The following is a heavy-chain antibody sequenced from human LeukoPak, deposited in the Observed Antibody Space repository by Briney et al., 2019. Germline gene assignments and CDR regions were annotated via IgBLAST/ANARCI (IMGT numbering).Heavy chain of an antibody. Sequence: GGSLRLSCAASGLTFSSDSMNWVRQAPRTGLQWVSSISSSSSYIYYADSVKGRFTISRDNAKNSLYLQMNSLRAEDTAVYYCASLSYYDSSGSDDYWGQGTLVTVSS. CDR3: ASLSYYDSSGSDDY. CDR1: GLTFSSDS. D-gene: IGHD3-22*01. V-gene: IGHV3-21*01. CDR2: ISSSSSYI. J-gene: IGHJ4*02.